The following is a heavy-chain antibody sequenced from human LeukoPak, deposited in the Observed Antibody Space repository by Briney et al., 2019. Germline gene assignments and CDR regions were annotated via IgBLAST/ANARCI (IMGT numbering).Heavy chain of an antibody. J-gene: IGHJ4*02. CDR2: IYYSWST. CDR1: GGYISSYY. CDR3: ARLNDYYFDY. V-gene: IGHV4-59*01. D-gene: IGHD1-1*01. Sequence: SETLSLTCTVSGGYISSYYWSWIRQPPGKGLEWIGYIYYSWSTKYNPSLKSRVTISLDTSKNQFSLMLSSVTAADTAVYYCARLNDYYFDYWGQGALVTVSS.